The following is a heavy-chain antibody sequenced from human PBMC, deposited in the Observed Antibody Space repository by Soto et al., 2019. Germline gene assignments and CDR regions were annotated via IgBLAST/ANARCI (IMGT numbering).Heavy chain of an antibody. CDR3: ATKTGGGWEDGMDV. D-gene: IGHD6-19*01. CDR2: IYYSGST. J-gene: IGHJ6*02. V-gene: IGHV4-39*01. CDR1: GGSISSSRYY. Sequence: SETLSLTCTVSGGSISSSRYYWGWIRQPPGKGLEWIGSIYYSGSTYYNASLKSRVTISVDTSKNQFSLKLSSVTAADTAVYYCATKTGGGWEDGMDVWGQGTTVTVSS.